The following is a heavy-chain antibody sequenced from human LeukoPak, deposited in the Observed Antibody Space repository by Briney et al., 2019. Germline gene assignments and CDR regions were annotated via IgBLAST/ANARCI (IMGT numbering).Heavy chain of an antibody. Sequence: SVKVSCKASGGTFSSYAISWVRQAPGQGLEWMGRIIPILGIANYAQKFQGRVTITADKSTSTAYMELSSLRSEDTAVYYRARSSSSSDTAMAYFDYWGQGTLVTVSS. J-gene: IGHJ4*02. D-gene: IGHD5-18*01. CDR1: GGTFSSYA. CDR3: ARSSSSSDTAMAYFDY. V-gene: IGHV1-69*04. CDR2: IIPILGIA.